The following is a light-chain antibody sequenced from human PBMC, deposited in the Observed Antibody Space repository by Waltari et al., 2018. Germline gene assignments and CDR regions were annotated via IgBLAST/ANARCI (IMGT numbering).Light chain of an antibody. Sequence: SSALTQDPAVSVALGQTVRITCQGDILRTYYGNWCRQTPGQPPELVIYGKNNRPSGIPDRFSASSAGNTASLIITGAQAEDEADYYCSSRELSGHVVFGGGTRLTVL. V-gene: IGLV3-19*01. CDR2: GKN. J-gene: IGLJ2*01. CDR1: ILRTYY. CDR3: SSRELSGHVV.